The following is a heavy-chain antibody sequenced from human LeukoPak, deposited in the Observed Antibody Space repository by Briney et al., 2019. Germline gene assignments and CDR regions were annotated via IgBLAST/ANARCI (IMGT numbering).Heavy chain of an antibody. J-gene: IGHJ4*02. V-gene: IGHV3-23*01. CDR1: GFTFSSYA. CDR2: MSGSGVNT. Sequence: GGSLRLSCAASGFTFSSYAMSWVRQAPGKGLEWVSGMSGSGVNTDYADSVKGRFTISRDNSKNTLYLQMNSLAASDTAMYYCVRYYDISGPEGPRGNFFDYWGQGTLVAVSS. D-gene: IGHD3-22*01. CDR3: VRYYDISGPEGPRGNFFDY.